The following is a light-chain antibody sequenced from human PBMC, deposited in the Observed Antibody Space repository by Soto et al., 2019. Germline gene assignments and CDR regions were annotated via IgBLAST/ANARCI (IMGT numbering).Light chain of an antibody. J-gene: IGKJ1*01. Sequence: DIQMTQSPPSLSAYVGDRVTITCRASLNINTYLNWYQQKPGKAPKILIYAASTLQSGVPARFSGSGTGTAFTLTISSLQPEDVATFFCQQSYRTPPPFGQGTKVDIK. CDR2: AAS. V-gene: IGKV1-39*01. CDR3: QQSYRTPPP. CDR1: LNINTY.